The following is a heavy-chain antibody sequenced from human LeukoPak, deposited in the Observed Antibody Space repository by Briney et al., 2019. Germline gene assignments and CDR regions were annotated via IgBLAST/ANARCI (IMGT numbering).Heavy chain of an antibody. CDR2: IYYSGST. Sequence: SETLSLTCTVSGGSISSSSYYWGWIRQTPGKGLEWIGSIYYSGSTYYNPSLKSRVTISVDTSKNQFSLKLSSVTAADTAVYYCARVGSSSPYFDYWGQGTLVTVSS. CDR1: GGSISSSSYY. J-gene: IGHJ4*02. CDR3: ARVGSSSPYFDY. V-gene: IGHV4-39*01. D-gene: IGHD6-13*01.